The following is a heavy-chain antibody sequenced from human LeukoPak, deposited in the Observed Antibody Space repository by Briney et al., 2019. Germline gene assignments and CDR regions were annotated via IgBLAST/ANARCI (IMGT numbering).Heavy chain of an antibody. D-gene: IGHD2-2*01. CDR3: AGGAGYCSTTTCYSYFAH. CDR1: GGSISSGGYS. J-gene: IGHJ4*02. Sequence: SQTLSLTCAVSGGSISSGGYSWSWIRQPPGKGLEWIGYIYYSGSTYYNPSLKSRVTISEDTSQNQFSLKLSSVTAADTAVYFCAGGAGYCSTTTCYSYFAHWGQGALVTVSS. CDR2: IYYSGST. V-gene: IGHV4-30-2*05.